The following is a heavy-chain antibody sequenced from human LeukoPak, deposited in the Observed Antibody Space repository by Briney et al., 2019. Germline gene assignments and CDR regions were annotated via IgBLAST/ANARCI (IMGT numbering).Heavy chain of an antibody. Sequence: PGGSLRLSCAASGFIFSRYTLHWVRQAPGKGLEWVSIISFDGSTKDYADSVKGRFTISRDNSKNTLDLQMTSLRTEDTAVYYCARGVVTAYAAFDSWGQGTLVTVSS. CDR3: ARGVVTAYAAFDS. CDR2: ISFDGSTK. V-gene: IGHV3-30-3*01. D-gene: IGHD2-21*02. CDR1: GFIFSRYT. J-gene: IGHJ4*02.